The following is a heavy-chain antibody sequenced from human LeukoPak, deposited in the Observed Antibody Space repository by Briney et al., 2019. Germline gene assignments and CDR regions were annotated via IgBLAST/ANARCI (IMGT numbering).Heavy chain of an antibody. CDR3: AYNRNFALDN. V-gene: IGHV4/OR15-8*01. D-gene: IGHD1-14*01. CDR1: GASIASHSW. CDR2: VHHSGGA. Sequence: PSETLSLTCAVSGASIASHSWWSWVRQPPGKGLEWIGEVHHSGGANYKPSLKSRVTISVDTSRNHFSLKLTSVTAADTAVYFCAYNRNFALDNWGQGTLVTVSS. J-gene: IGHJ4*01.